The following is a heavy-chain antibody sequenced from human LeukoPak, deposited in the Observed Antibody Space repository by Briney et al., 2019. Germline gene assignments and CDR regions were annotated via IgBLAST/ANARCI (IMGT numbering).Heavy chain of an antibody. CDR1: GFTFSGYE. V-gene: IGHV3-48*03. D-gene: IGHD3-22*01. CDR3: AKQGEESRYDSSDYIDY. CDR2: ISFSGDII. Sequence: PGGSLRLSCAASGFTFSGYEMNWVRQVPGRGLEWVSYISFSGDIIHYADSVKGRFTVSRENTKNSLYLQMNSLRAEDTAVYYCAKQGEESRYDSSDYIDYWGQGTLVTVSS. J-gene: IGHJ4*02.